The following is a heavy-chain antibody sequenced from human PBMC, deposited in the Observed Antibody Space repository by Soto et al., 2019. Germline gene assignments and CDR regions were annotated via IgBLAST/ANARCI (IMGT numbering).Heavy chain of an antibody. J-gene: IGHJ4*02. CDR1: GGSISSSSYY. CDR2: IYYSGST. V-gene: IGHV4-39*01. D-gene: IGHD5-12*01. CDR3: ARHSNDYRKSFDS. Sequence: SETLSLTCTVSGGSISSSSYYWGWIRQPPGKGLEWIGSIYYSGSTYYNPSLKSRVTISADTSKNQFSLKLSSVTAADSAVYFCARHSNDYRKSFDSWGQGSLVTVSS.